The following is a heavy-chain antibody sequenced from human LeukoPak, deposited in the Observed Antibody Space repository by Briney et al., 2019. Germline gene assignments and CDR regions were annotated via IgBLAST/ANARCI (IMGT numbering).Heavy chain of an antibody. CDR2: IFYSGST. J-gene: IGHJ5*02. CDR3: ARFWSGYQNWFDP. V-gene: IGHV4-59*01. CDR1: GGSISSYY. Sequence: SETLSLTCTVSGGSISSYYWSWIRQPPGKGLEWIGYIFYSGSTNYNPSLKSRVTISVDTSKNQFSLKLSSVTAADTAVYYCARFWSGYQNWFDPWGQGTLVTVSS. D-gene: IGHD3-3*01.